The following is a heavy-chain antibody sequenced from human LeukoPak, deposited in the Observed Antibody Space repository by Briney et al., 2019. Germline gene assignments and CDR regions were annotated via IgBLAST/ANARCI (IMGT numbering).Heavy chain of an antibody. CDR1: GFTVSSNY. D-gene: IGHD6-13*01. CDR3: ARALAAAAPYGMDV. J-gene: IGHJ6*02. V-gene: IGHV3-53*01. CDR2: IYSGGST. Sequence: AGGSLRLSCAASGFTVSSNYMSWVRQAPGMGLEWVSVIYSGGSTYYADSVKGRFTISRDNSKNTLYLQMDSLRAEDTAVYYCARALAAAAPYGMDVWGQGTTVTVSS.